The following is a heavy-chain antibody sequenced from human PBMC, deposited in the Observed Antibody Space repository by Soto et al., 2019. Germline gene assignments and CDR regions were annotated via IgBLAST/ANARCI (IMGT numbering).Heavy chain of an antibody. CDR2: ISGTGGNT. V-gene: IGHV3-23*01. D-gene: IGHD3-16*01. CDR3: AKDRTAIGGSFDY. CDR1: GFIFSSHA. J-gene: IGHJ4*02. Sequence: HPGGSLRLSCTATGFIFSSHAMIWVRQAPGKGLEWVSTISGTGGNTYYADSVKGRFTFSRDNSKNTLYLQMNSLRAEDTAVYYCAKDRTAIGGSFDYWGQGALVTSPQ.